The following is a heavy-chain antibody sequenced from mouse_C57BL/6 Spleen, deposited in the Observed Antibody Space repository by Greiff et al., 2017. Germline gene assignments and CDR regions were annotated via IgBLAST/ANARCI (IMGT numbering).Heavy chain of an antibody. Sequence: VQLQQSGAELVKPGASVKLSCTASGINIQDYYMHWVKQRTEQGLEWIGRIDPEGGETKYAPKLPGKATITADTSPNTAYLQHSSLTSAVSAFYYCARWGITTVELDYWGQGTTLTVSS. CDR2: IDPEGGET. CDR1: GINIQDYY. V-gene: IGHV14-2*01. J-gene: IGHJ2*01. CDR3: ARWGITTVELDY. D-gene: IGHD1-1*01.